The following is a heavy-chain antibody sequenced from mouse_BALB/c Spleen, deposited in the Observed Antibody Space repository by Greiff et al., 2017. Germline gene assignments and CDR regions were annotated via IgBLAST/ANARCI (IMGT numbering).Heavy chain of an antibody. Sequence: EVKLMESGGGLVQPGGSRKLSCAASGFTFSSFGMHWVRQAPEKGLEWVAYISSGSSTIYYADTVKGRFTISRDNPKNTLFLQMTSLRSEDTAMYYCARDGSEAMDYWGQGTSVTVSS. J-gene: IGHJ4*01. CDR1: GFTFSSFG. CDR3: ARDGSEAMDY. V-gene: IGHV5-17*02. D-gene: IGHD2-3*01. CDR2: ISSGSSTI.